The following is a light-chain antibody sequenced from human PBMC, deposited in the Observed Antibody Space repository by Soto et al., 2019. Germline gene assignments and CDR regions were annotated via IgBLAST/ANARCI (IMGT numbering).Light chain of an antibody. CDR1: SSDVGGYNY. V-gene: IGLV2-11*01. CDR3: CSFANTYTLI. J-gene: IGLJ2*01. CDR2: DVT. Sequence: QSALTQPRSVSGSPGQSVTISCTGTSSDVGGYNYVSWYQQHPGKAPKVMIYDVTKRPSGVPDRFSGSKSGNTASLTISGLQAADEADYYCCSFANTYTLIFGGGTKLTVL.